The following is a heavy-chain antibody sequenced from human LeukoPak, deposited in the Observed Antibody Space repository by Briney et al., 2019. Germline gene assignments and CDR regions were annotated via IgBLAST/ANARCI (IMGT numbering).Heavy chain of an antibody. D-gene: IGHD3-3*01. CDR1: GFTFSSYS. Sequence: PGGSLRLSCAASGFTFSSYSMNWVRQAPGKGLEWVSYISSSSSTIYYADSVKGRFTISRDNAKNSLYLQMNSLRAEDTAVYYCARDHGRGYDFWSGYNDYYFDYWGQGTLVTVSS. CDR3: ARDHGRGYDFWSGYNDYYFDY. V-gene: IGHV3-48*04. CDR2: ISSSSSTI. J-gene: IGHJ4*02.